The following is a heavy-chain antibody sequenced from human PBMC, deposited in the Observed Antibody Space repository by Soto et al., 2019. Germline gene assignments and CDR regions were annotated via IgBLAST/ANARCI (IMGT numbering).Heavy chain of an antibody. CDR3: ARGWGYDSTDYYYAY. V-gene: IGHV1-69*01. CDR1: GGSFNRHT. J-gene: IGHJ4*02. CDR2: IIPIFGTA. D-gene: IGHD3-22*01. Sequence: QVQLVQSGAEVRKPGSSVRVSCKASGGSFNRHTISWVRQAPGQGLEWMGGIIPIFGTANNAQKLQGRVTIIADESTSTVYMELSSLRSDDTAIYYCARGWGYDSTDYYYAYWGQGTLVIVSS.